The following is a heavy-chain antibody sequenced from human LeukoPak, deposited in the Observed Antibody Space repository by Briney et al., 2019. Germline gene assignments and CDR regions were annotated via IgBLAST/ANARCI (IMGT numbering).Heavy chain of an antibody. J-gene: IGHJ4*02. CDR3: ARGAPIVVVGYPYSVFDY. CDR1: GFTFSSYG. V-gene: IGHV3-33*01. Sequence: PGGSLRLSCAASGFTFSSYGMHWVRQAPGKGLEWVAVIWYDGSNKYYADSVKGRFTISRDNSKNTLYLQMNSLRAEDTAAYYCARGAPIVVVGYPYSVFDYWGQGTLVTVSS. D-gene: IGHD2-15*01. CDR2: IWYDGSNK.